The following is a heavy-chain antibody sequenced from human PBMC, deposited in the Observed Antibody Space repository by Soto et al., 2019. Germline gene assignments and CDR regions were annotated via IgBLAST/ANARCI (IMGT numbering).Heavy chain of an antibody. D-gene: IGHD3-10*01. CDR3: ARXXGSEPXDAFDI. CDR2: INPSGGST. J-gene: IGHJ3*02. CDR1: GYTFTSYY. Sequence: QVQLVQSGAEVKKPGASVKVSCKASGYTFTSYYMHWVRQAPGQGLEWMGIINPSGGSTSXXXXXXXXXXXXXXXXXXXXXXXXXXXXXXXXXXXYCARXXGSEPXDAFDIWGQGTMVTV. V-gene: IGHV1-46*01.